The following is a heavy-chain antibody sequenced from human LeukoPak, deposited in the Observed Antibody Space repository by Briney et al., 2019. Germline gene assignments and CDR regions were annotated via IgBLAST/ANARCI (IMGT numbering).Heavy chain of an antibody. Sequence: GGSLRLSCAASGFTFSTYSMNWVRQAPGKGLEWVSVIYSGGSTYYADSVKGRFTISRDNSKNTLYLQMNSLRAEDTAVYYCARGVGATNPHFDYWGQGTLVTVSS. J-gene: IGHJ4*02. CDR3: ARGVGATNPHFDY. D-gene: IGHD1-26*01. CDR1: GFTFSTYS. CDR2: IYSGGST. V-gene: IGHV3-66*01.